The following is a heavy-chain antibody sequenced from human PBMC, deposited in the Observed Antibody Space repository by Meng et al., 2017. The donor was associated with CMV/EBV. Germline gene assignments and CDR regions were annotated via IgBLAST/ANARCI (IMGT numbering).Heavy chain of an antibody. J-gene: IGHJ3*02. D-gene: IGHD3-3*01. CDR2: ISCSGSTI. CDR3: ARHLAAIFGVDAFDI. V-gene: IGHV3-11*01. CDR1: GFTFSDYF. Sequence: GGSLRLSCAASGFTFSDYFMSWIRQAPGKGLEWVSYISCSGSTIYYADSVKGRFTISRDNAKNSLYLQMNSLRAEDTAVYYCARHLAAIFGVDAFDIWGQGTMVTVSS.